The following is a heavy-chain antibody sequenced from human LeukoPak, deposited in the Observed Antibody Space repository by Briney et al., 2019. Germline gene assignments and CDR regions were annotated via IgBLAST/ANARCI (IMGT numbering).Heavy chain of an antibody. CDR3: AREPLEYCSRIACPNWFES. D-gene: IGHD2-2*01. Sequence: GGGLRLSCAASLVTSNNYAMSWVRDALGEGLGWGSALSARGDTTYSATSVKRRFTISRDNSENTLYLKMNSLRAEDTAVYYCAREPLEYCSRIACPNWFESWGQGTLVTVSS. V-gene: IGHV3-23*01. CDR2: LSARGDTT. J-gene: IGHJ5*01. CDR1: LVTSNNYA.